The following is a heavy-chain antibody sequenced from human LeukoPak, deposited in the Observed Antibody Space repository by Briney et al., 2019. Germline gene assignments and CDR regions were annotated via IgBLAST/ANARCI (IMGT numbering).Heavy chain of an antibody. V-gene: IGHV3-23*01. D-gene: IGHD3-10*02. CDR1: GFSFSSYA. J-gene: IGHJ4*02. CDR3: HRDYFRWPDY. Sequence: GGSLRLSGAASGFSFSSYAMSWVRQAPGKGLEWVSAISGSGGTTNFADSVKGRFTISRDNSKNTLYLQMNSLRAEDTAVYYCHRDYFRWPDYWGQGTLVTVSS. CDR2: ISGSGGTT.